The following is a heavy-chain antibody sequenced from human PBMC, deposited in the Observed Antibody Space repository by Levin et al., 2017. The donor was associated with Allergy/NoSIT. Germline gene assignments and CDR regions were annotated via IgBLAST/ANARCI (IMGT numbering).Heavy chain of an antibody. V-gene: IGHV4-61*02. CDR3: AREKWNDGTSAFDF. Sequence: KSSETLSLTCTVSGDSIDSGPDSWGWIRQPAEKGLEWIVRINRGGSINYNPSLKSRVTISVDTSQNQFSLRLTSVTAADTAVYYCAREKWNDGTSAFDFWGQGTMVTVSS. D-gene: IGHD1-1*01. CDR2: INRGGSI. CDR1: GDSIDSGPDS. J-gene: IGHJ3*01.